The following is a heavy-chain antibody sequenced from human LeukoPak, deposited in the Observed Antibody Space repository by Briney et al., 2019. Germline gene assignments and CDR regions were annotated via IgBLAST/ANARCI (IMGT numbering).Heavy chain of an antibody. CDR3: ARVRDGYNDAYDV. V-gene: IGHV1-46*01. CDR1: GYTFTNYY. D-gene: IGHD5-24*01. J-gene: IGHJ3*01. CDR2: IKPGGDST. Sequence: GASEKVSCKASGYTFTNYYIHWVRQAPGQGLEWMGVIKPGGDSTSSARIFQGRVYMTSDTSTSTVYMELSGLRSDDTAVYYCARVRDGYNDAYDVWGQGTMVTVPS.